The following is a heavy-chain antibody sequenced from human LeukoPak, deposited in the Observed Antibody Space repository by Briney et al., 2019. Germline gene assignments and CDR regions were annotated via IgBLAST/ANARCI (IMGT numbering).Heavy chain of an antibody. Sequence: GGSLRLSCAASGFTFSSYGMHWVRQAPGKGLEWVAVISYDGSNKYYADSVKGRFTISRDNAKNSLYLQMNSLRAEDTAVYYCARETWGAFDIWGQGTMVTVSS. CDR1: GFTFSSYG. D-gene: IGHD3-16*01. V-gene: IGHV3-30*03. CDR2: ISYDGSNK. CDR3: ARETWGAFDI. J-gene: IGHJ3*02.